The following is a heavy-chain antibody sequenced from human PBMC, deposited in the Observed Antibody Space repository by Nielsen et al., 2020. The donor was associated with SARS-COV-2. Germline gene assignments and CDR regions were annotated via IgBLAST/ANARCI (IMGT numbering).Heavy chain of an antibody. Sequence: SETLSLTCAVYGGSFSGHYWSWIRQPPGKGLEWIGEINHSGSTNYNPSLKSRVTISVDTSKNQFSLKLSSVTAADTAVYYCAREGYYGSGSYYNWFDPWGQGTLVTVSS. CDR3: AREGYYGSGSYYNWFDP. D-gene: IGHD3-10*01. J-gene: IGHJ5*02. CDR2: INHSGST. CDR1: GGSFSGHY. V-gene: IGHV4-34*01.